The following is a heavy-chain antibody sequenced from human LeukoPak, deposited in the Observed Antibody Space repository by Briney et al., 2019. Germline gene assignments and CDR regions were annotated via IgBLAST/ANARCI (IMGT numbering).Heavy chain of an antibody. J-gene: IGHJ6*02. CDR3: AKDRGGGYDYVWGSYRYSYSYYYYGMDV. CDR2: ISGSGGST. CDR1: GFTFSSYA. D-gene: IGHD3-16*02. Sequence: GGSLRLSCAASGFTFSSYAMSWVRQAPGKELEWVSAISGSGGSTYYADSVKGRFTISRDNSKYTLYLQMNSLRAEDTAVYYCAKDRGGGYDYVWGSYRYSYSYYYYGMDVWGQGTTVTVSS. V-gene: IGHV3-23*01.